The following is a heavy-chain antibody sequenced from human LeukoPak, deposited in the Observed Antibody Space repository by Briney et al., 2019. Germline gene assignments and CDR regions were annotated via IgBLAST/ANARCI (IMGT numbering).Heavy chain of an antibody. CDR3: ATSPGIAAARPWYYFDC. Sequence: PSETLSLTCTVSGGSISSYYWSWIRQPPGKGLEWIGYIYYSGSTNYNPSLKSRVTISVDTSKNQFSLKLSSVTAADTAVYYCATSPGIAAARPWYYFDCWGQGTLVTVSS. D-gene: IGHD6-13*01. CDR1: GGSISSYY. J-gene: IGHJ4*02. V-gene: IGHV4-59*01. CDR2: IYYSGST.